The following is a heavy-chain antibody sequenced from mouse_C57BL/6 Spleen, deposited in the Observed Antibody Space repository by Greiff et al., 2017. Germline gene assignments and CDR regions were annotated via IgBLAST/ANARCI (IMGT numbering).Heavy chain of an antibody. Sequence: QVQLQQSGPGLVQPSQSLSITCTVSGFSLTSYGVHWVRQSPGKGLEWLGVIWSGGSTDYTAAFISRLSIRKDNSKSQVFFKMNSLQADDTAIYYCANSSLYAMDYWGQGTSVTVSS. CDR2: IWSGGST. V-gene: IGHV2-2*01. CDR3: ANSSLYAMDY. D-gene: IGHD1-1*01. CDR1: GFSLTSYG. J-gene: IGHJ4*01.